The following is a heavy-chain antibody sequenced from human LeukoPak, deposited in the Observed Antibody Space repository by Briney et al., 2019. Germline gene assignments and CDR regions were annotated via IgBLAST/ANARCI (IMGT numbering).Heavy chain of an antibody. CDR1: GYTFTGYY. Sequence: ASVKVSCRASGYTFTGYYMHWVRQAAGKGLEWMGWINPNSGGTTYAQRFQGRVTMTRDTSISTAYMELSRLRSDDTAVYYCARDIVMVTYWFDPWGQGTLVTVSS. V-gene: IGHV1-2*02. D-gene: IGHD5-18*01. J-gene: IGHJ5*02. CDR3: ARDIVMVTYWFDP. CDR2: INPNSGGT.